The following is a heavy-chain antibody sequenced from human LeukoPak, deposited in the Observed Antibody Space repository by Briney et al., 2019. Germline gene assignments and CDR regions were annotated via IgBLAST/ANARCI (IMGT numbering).Heavy chain of an antibody. J-gene: IGHJ3*02. V-gene: IGHV4-59*11. Sequence: SETLSLTCTVSGGSISSHYWSWIRQPPGKGLEWIGYIYYSGSTNYNPSLKSRVTISVDTSKNQFSLKLSSVTAADTAVYYRARPNSSSGAFDIWGQGTMVTVSS. CDR2: IYYSGST. CDR1: GGSISSHY. D-gene: IGHD6-6*01. CDR3: ARPNSSSGAFDI.